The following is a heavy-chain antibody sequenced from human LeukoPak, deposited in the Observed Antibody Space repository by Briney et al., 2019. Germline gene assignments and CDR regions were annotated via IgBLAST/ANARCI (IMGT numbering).Heavy chain of an antibody. CDR1: GFTFIDYY. D-gene: IGHD6-19*01. CDR3: ARDHASGQWLVSPDDY. CDR2: ISSRDNTI. Sequence: GGSLRLSCAASGFTFIDYYMSWIRQAPGKGLEWVSYISSRDNTIYYADSVKGRFTISRDNAKNSLYLQMNSLRAEDTAVYYCARDHASGQWLVSPDDYWGQGTLVTVSS. J-gene: IGHJ4*02. V-gene: IGHV3-11*04.